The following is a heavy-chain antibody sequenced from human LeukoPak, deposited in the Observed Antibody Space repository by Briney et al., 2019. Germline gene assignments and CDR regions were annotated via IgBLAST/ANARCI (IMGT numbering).Heavy chain of an antibody. CDR1: GRPNSSYL. CDR3: ARDLGRRLDW. Sequence: PSETLSLPRSVSGRPNSSYLWRGPREPAGKSLEWIGRIYTSGSTNYNPSLKSRVTMSVDTSKNQFSLKLSSVTAADTAVYYCARDLGRRLDWWGQGTLVTVSS. V-gene: IGHV4-4*07. D-gene: IGHD3/OR15-3a*01. CDR2: IYTSGST. J-gene: IGHJ4*02.